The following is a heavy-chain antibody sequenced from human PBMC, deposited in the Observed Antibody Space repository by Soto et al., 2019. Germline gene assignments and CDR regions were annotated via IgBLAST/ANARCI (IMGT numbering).Heavy chain of an antibody. CDR3: ARVMITFGGVDY. CDR1: GFTFNIYA. Sequence: GSLRLSCAASGFTFNIYAMTWVRQAPGKGLVWVSQINSDGSSTTYADSVKGRFTISRDNAKNTLYLQMSSLRAEDTAVYYCARVMITFGGVDYWGQGTLVTVSS. J-gene: IGHJ4*02. CDR2: INSDGSST. D-gene: IGHD3-16*01. V-gene: IGHV3-74*03.